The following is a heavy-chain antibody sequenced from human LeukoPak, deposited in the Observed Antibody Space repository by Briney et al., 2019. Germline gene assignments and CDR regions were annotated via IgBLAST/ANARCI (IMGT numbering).Heavy chain of an antibody. CDR1: GGSISNYY. CDR3: ARTDGKSFYPYYYMDV. Sequence: PSETLSLTCSVSGGSISNYYWSWIRQPPGKGLEWIGYIYYSGSTNYNPSFKSRVTISVDTSKNQFSLKMSSVTAADTALYYCARTDGKSFYPYYYMDVWGKGTTVTVSS. CDR2: IYYSGST. V-gene: IGHV4-59*01. J-gene: IGHJ6*03. D-gene: IGHD3-16*02.